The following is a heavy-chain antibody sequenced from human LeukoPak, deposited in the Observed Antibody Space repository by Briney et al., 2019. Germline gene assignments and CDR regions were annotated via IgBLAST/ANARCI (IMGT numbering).Heavy chain of an antibody. D-gene: IGHD1-1*01. CDR3: ARDWVYKIDY. CDR2: INTDGSNT. CDR1: GFTFSSYW. J-gene: IGHJ4*02. V-gene: IGHV3-74*01. Sequence: GGSLRLSCAASGFTFSSYWMHWVRQAPGKGLVWISCINTDGSNTNYADSVKGRFTISRDNAKNTLILQMNSLRAEDTAVYYCARDWVYKIDYWGRGTLVTVSS.